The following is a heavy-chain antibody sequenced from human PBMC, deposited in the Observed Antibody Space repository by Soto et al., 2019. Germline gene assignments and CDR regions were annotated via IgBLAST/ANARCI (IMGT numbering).Heavy chain of an antibody. D-gene: IGHD3-3*01. Sequence: PRGCLGHSCSASEFTFSSYGMHWLRQAPGKGLEWVAVIWYDGSNKYYADSVKGRFTISRDNSKNTPYLQMNSLRAEDTAVYYCAREYDFEHWGQGTMVTVPS. CDR3: AREYDFEH. CDR1: EFTFSSYG. V-gene: IGHV3-33*01. CDR2: IWYDGSNK. J-gene: IGHJ3*01.